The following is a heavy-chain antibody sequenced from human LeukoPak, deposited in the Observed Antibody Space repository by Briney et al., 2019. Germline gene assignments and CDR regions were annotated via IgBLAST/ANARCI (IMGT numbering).Heavy chain of an antibody. CDR2: INHSGST. CDR3: ARRWRDSSSWEGPKYFDY. V-gene: IGHV4-34*01. Sequence: SETLSLTCAVYGGSFSGYYWSWIRQPPGKGLEWIGEINHSGSTNYNPSLKSRVTISVDKSKNQFSLKLSSVTAADTAVYYCARRWRDSSSWEGPKYFDYWGQGTLVTVSS. CDR1: GGSFSGYY. J-gene: IGHJ4*02. D-gene: IGHD6-13*01.